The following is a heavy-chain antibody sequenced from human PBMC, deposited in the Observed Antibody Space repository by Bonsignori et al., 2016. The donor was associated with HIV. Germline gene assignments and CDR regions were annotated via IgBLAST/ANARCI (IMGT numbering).Heavy chain of an antibody. Sequence: PGGSLRLSCKGSGYSFTSYWIGWVRQMPGKGLEWMGIIYPGDSDTRYSPSFQGQVTISADKSISTAYLQWSSLKASDTAMYYCARPNDFWSGEPYYFDYWGQGTLVTVSS. CDR3: ARPNDFWSGEPYYFDY. J-gene: IGHJ4*02. D-gene: IGHD3-3*01. CDR1: GYSFTSYW. V-gene: IGHV5-51*01. CDR2: IYPGDSDT.